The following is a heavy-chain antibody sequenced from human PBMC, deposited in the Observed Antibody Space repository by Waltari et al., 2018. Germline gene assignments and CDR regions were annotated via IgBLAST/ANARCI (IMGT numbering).Heavy chain of an antibody. CDR1: GGSMSNSV. CDR2: ISYSGTT. Sequence: QVLLQESGPSLVKPSETLSLVCSVPGGSMSNSVWTWIRQPPGKGLEWIGYISYSGTTNYNPSLKSRVTISVDTSKKQFSLSLSSVTAADTAVYYCARLDYSALRRGCDPWGQGTLVTVSS. J-gene: IGHJ5*02. CDR3: ARLDYSALRRGCDP. D-gene: IGHD4-4*01. V-gene: IGHV4-59*01.